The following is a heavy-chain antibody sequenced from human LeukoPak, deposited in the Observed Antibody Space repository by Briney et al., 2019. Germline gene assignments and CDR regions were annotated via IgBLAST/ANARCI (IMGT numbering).Heavy chain of an antibody. Sequence: SVKVSCKASGGTFISYAISWVRQAPGQGLEWMGGIIPIFGIANYAQKFQGRVTITPYKSTSTAYMELSSLRSEDTAVYYCARGGEWEHFDYWGQGTLVTVSS. CDR2: IIPIFGIA. D-gene: IGHD1-26*01. CDR3: ARGGEWEHFDY. CDR1: GGTFISYA. V-gene: IGHV1-69*10. J-gene: IGHJ4*02.